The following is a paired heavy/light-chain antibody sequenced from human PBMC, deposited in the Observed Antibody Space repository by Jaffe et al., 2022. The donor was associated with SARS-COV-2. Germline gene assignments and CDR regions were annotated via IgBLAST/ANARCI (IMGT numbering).Light chain of an antibody. CDR3: QQYGSSSWT. CDR1: QSVSSSY. J-gene: IGKJ1*01. Sequence: EIVLTQSPGTLSLSPGERATLSCRASQSVSSSYLAWYQQKPGQAPRLLIYGASSRATGIPDRFSGSGSGTDFTLTISRLEPEDFAVYYCQQYGSSSWTFGQGTKVEIK. V-gene: IGKV3-20*01. CDR2: GAS.
Heavy chain of an antibody. CDR1: GFTFSSYA. CDR2: ISYDGSNK. J-gene: IGHJ6*02. V-gene: IGHV3-30-3*01. Sequence: QVQLVESGGGVVQPGRSLRLSCAASGFTFSSYAMHWVRQAPGKGLEWVAVISYDGSNKYYADSVKGRFTISRDNSKNTLYLQMNSLRAEDTAVYYCARDLGMDWNYGAMYYYYGMDVWGQGTTVTVSS. D-gene: IGHD1-7*01. CDR3: ARDLGMDWNYGAMYYYYGMDV.